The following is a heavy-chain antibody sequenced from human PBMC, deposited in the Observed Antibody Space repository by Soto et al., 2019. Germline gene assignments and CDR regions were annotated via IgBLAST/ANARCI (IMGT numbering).Heavy chain of an antibody. J-gene: IGHJ4*02. CDR2: INAGNGNT. V-gene: IGHV1-3*01. Sequence: ASVKVSCKASGYTFTGYAMHWVRQSPGQRLEWMGWINAGNGNTKYSQKFQGRVTITRDTSASTAYMELSSLRSEDTAVYYCARAVAVAADFDYWGQGTLVTVSS. CDR1: GYTFTGYA. D-gene: IGHD6-19*01. CDR3: ARAVAVAADFDY.